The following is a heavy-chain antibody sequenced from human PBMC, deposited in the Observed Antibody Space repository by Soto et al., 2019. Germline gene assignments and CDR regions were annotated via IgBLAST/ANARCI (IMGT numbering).Heavy chain of an antibody. CDR1: GVTCDDYA. J-gene: IGHJ4*02. CDR2: ISWNSGSI. Sequence: GGSLRVSCAASGVTCDDYAMHWVRQAPGKGLEWVSGISWNSGSIGYADSVKGRFTISRDNAKNSLYLQMNSLRAEDTALYYCAKAGFWSGYYSLVDYWGQGTLVTVSS. V-gene: IGHV3-9*01. CDR3: AKAGFWSGYYSLVDY. D-gene: IGHD3-3*01.